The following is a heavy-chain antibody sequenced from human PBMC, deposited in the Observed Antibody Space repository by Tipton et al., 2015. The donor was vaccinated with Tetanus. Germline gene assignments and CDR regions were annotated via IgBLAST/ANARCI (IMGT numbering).Heavy chain of an antibody. V-gene: IGHV4-61*08. D-gene: IGHD1-14*01. CDR1: GGSIISADHY. Sequence: TLSLTCTVSGGSIISADHYWSWIRQPPGKGLEWIGYIYYSGTTNYNPSLKSRVTISVDTSKNQFSLKLSSVTAADTAVYYCARGTGDYWGQGTLVTVSS. J-gene: IGHJ4*02. CDR2: IYYSGTT. CDR3: ARGTGDY.